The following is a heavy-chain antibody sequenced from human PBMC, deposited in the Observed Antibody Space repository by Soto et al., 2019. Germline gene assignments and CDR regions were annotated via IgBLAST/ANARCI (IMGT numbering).Heavy chain of an antibody. CDR3: GREGYYGSGSYYNEHDAFDI. J-gene: IGHJ3*02. D-gene: IGHD3-10*01. Sequence: ASVKVSCTASGYTFTSYYMHWVRQAPGQGLEWMGIINPSGGSTSYAQKFQGRVTMTRDTSTSTVYMELSSLRSEDTAVYYCGREGYYGSGSYYNEHDAFDIWGQGTMVTVSS. V-gene: IGHV1-46*01. CDR2: INPSGGST. CDR1: GYTFTSYY.